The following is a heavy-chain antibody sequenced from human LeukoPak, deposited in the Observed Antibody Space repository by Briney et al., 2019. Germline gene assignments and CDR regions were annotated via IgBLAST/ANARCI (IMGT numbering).Heavy chain of an antibody. D-gene: IGHD4-17*01. Sequence: GGSLRLSCAASGFTFSSYDMHWVRQATGKGLEWVSAIGTAGDKYYPGSVKGRFTISRENAKNSLYLQMNSLRAGDTAVYYCARDYGDFFYGMDVWGQGTTVTVSS. J-gene: IGHJ6*02. CDR3: ARDYGDFFYGMDV. CDR1: GFTFSSYD. V-gene: IGHV3-13*01. CDR2: IGTAGDK.